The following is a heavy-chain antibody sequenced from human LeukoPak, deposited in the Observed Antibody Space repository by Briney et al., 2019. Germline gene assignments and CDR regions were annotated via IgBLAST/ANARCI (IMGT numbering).Heavy chain of an antibody. CDR1: GFTFSGYA. D-gene: IGHD3-10*02. V-gene: IGHV3-23*01. J-gene: IGHJ6*04. CDR3: AELGITMIGGV. Sequence: GGSLRLSCAASGFTFSGYAMSWVRQAPGKGLEWVSAISGSGGSTYYADSVKGRFTISRDNAKNSLYLQMNSLRAEDTAVYYCAELGITMIGGVWGKGTTVTISS. CDR2: ISGSGGST.